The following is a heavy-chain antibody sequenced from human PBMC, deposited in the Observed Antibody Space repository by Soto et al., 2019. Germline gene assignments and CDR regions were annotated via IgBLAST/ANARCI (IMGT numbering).Heavy chain of an antibody. Sequence: SVKVSCKTSGGTFSSFAVSWVRQAPGQGLEWMGRILPMLQTTNYAQNFQDRVTIIADTSTNTAYMDLRSLIFDDTALYFCAREGYTTSSIHSFLDSWGQGTLVTVSS. V-gene: IGHV1-69*10. CDR1: GGTFSSFA. CDR3: AREGYTTSSIHSFLDS. CDR2: ILPMLQTT. J-gene: IGHJ4*02. D-gene: IGHD6-6*01.